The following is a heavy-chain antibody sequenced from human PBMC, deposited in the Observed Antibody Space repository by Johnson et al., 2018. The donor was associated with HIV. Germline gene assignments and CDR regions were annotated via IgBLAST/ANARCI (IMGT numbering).Heavy chain of an antibody. CDR2: ISFDGSNK. D-gene: IGHD1-1*01. CDR3: ARGMGLQLGNALDI. Sequence: QVQLVESGGGVVQPGRSLRLSCAASGFTFSSYAIHWVRQAPAKGLEWVAVISFDGSNKYYADSVKGRFTISRDNSKNTLYLQMNSLGTDDTAVYYCARGMGLQLGNALDIWGQGTMVTVSS. CDR1: GFTFSSYA. V-gene: IGHV3-30*04. J-gene: IGHJ3*02.